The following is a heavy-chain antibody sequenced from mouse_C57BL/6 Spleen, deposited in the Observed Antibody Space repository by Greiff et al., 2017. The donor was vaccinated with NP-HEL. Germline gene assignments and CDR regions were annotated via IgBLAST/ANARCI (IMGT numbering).Heavy chain of an antibody. V-gene: IGHV5-4*01. D-gene: IGHD1-1*01. CDR3: ARDYYGSSYGYFDV. Sequence: EVQLVESGGGLVKPGGSLKLSCAASGFTFSRYAMSWVRQTPEKRLEWVATISDGGSYTYYPDNVKGRFTISRDNAKNNLYLQMSHLKSEDTAMYYCARDYYGSSYGYFDVWGTGTTVTVSS. CDR1: GFTFSRYA. J-gene: IGHJ1*03. CDR2: ISDGGSYT.